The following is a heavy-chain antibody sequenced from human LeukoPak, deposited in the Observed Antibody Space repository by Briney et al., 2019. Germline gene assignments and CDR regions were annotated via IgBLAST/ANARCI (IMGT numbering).Heavy chain of an antibody. V-gene: IGHV3-30*18. D-gene: IGHD6-13*01. J-gene: IGHJ4*02. Sequence: PGRSLRLSCAASGFTFSSYGMHWVRQAPGKGLEWVAVISYDGSNKYYADSVKGRFTISRDNSKNTLYLQMNSLRAEDTAVYYCAKFGIAAAGTDFDYWGQGTLVTVSS. CDR1: GFTFSSYG. CDR2: ISYDGSNK. CDR3: AKFGIAAAGTDFDY.